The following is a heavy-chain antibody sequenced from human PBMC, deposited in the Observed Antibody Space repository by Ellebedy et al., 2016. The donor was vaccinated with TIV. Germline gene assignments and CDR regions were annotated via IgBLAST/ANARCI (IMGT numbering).Heavy chain of an antibody. V-gene: IGHV4-39*01. Sequence: MPSETLSLTCTVSGGSISSSSYYWGWIRQPPGKGLEWIGSIYYSGSTYYNPSLKSRVTISVDTSKNQFSLKLSSVTAADTAVYYCARRGYGDYYYYYYGMDVWGQGTTVTVSS. CDR3: ARRGYGDYYYYYYGMDV. CDR2: IYYSGST. D-gene: IGHD4-17*01. CDR1: GGSISSSSYY. J-gene: IGHJ6*02.